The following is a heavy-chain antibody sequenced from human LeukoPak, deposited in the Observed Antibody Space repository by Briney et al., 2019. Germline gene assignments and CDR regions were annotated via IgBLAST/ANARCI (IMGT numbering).Heavy chain of an antibody. Sequence: TETLSLTCAVSGVSFNDYYWSWVRQTPGKGLEWIGEINHSGYTNDSPSLKSRVTLSIDTSRKQFSLNLRSVTVADTGIYYCTRMTTGHDYWGQGTLVTVSS. CDR1: GVSFNDYY. D-gene: IGHD4-17*01. CDR3: TRMTTGHDY. J-gene: IGHJ4*02. V-gene: IGHV4-34*01. CDR2: INHSGYT.